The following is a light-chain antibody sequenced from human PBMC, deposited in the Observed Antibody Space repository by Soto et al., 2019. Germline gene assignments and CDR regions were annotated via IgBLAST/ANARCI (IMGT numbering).Light chain of an antibody. CDR1: QSVSSSS. V-gene: IGKV3-20*01. CDR3: HQYVTSRMYT. CDR2: GAS. J-gene: IGKJ2*01. Sequence: EILLTQSPVTLSLSPGERATLSCRARQSVSSSSLAWYQQKPGQPPGLLIYGASSRATGTPDRFSGSGSGTDFTLTISRLEPEDFAVYYCHQYVTSRMYTFGQGTKLEI.